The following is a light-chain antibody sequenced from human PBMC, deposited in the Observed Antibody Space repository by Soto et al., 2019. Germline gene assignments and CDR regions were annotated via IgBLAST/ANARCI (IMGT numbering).Light chain of an antibody. Sequence: EIVMTQSPATLSVSPGGRVTLSSRASQSFSSNLAWYQHKPGQAPRLLIYGASTTATDVPPRFSGSGSGTEFTLTISNLQSEDFAVYYCQQYNDWPRTFGQGTRLEI. V-gene: IGKV3-15*01. J-gene: IGKJ5*01. CDR3: QQYNDWPRT. CDR1: QSFSSN. CDR2: GAS.